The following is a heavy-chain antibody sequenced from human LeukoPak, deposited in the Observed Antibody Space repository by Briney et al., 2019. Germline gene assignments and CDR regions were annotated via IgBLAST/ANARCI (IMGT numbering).Heavy chain of an antibody. D-gene: IGHD6-13*01. CDR3: ARVHSSSWYQHFDY. CDR1: GGSFSSSSYY. CDR2: IYYSGST. Sequence: SETLSLTCTVSGGSFSSSSYYWGWIRRPPGKGLEWIGTIYYSGSTYYNPSLKSRVTISVDTSKNQFSLKLSSVTAADTAVYYCARVHSSSWYQHFDYWGQGTLVTVSS. V-gene: IGHV4-39*07. J-gene: IGHJ4*02.